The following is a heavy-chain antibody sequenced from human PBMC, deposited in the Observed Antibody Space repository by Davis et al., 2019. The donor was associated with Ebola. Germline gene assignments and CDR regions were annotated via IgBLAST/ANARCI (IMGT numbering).Heavy chain of an antibody. CDR2: INPSSGGT. J-gene: IGHJ2*01. Sequence: ASVKVSCKASGYTFTGYYMHWVRQAPGQGLEWMGWINPSSGGTNYAQKFQGWVTMTRDTSISTAYMDVSRLTSDDTAVYYCARGCRATVLMGEWYFDLWGRGTLVTASS. CDR3: ARGCRATVLMGEWYFDL. V-gene: IGHV1-2*04. CDR1: GYTFTGYY. D-gene: IGHD3-16*01.